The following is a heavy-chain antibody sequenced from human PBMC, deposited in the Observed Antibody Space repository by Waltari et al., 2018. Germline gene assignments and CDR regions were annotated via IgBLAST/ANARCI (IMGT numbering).Heavy chain of an antibody. V-gene: IGHV4-34*01. CDR3: ARDHYDSSGYAAAFDI. CDR1: GGSFSGYY. J-gene: IGHJ3*02. CDR2: INHSGST. D-gene: IGHD3-22*01. Sequence: QVQLQQWGAGLLKPSETLSLTCAVYGGSFSGYYWSWFRQPPGKGLEWIGEINHSGSTNYNPSLKSRVTISVDTSKNQFSLKLSSVTAADTAVYYCARDHYDSSGYAAAFDIWGQGTMVTVSS.